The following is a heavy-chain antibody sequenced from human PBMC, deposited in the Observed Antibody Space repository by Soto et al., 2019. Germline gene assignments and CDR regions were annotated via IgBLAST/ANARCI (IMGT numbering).Heavy chain of an antibody. CDR1: GFTFTNCA. V-gene: IGHV3-23*01. Sequence: EVRLLESGGGLVQPGGSLRLSCAASGFTFTNCAMSWVRQAPGKGLEWVSAISGSGGRKYYADSVKGRFTISRDDSKNTLDMQMNSLRAEDTAVYYGAKDVRGLAAVLDYWGQGTLVTVSS. J-gene: IGHJ4*02. CDR3: AKDVRGLAAVLDY. D-gene: IGHD6-13*01. CDR2: ISGSGGRK.